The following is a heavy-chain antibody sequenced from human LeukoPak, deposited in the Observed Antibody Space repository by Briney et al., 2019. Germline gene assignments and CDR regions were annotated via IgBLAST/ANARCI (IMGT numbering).Heavy chain of an antibody. J-gene: IGHJ5*02. Sequence: PSETLSLTCTVSGGSISSYYWSWIRQPPGKGLEWIGRIYTSGSTNYNPSLKSRVTMSVDTSKNQFSLKLSSVTAADTAVYYCARSPRGWIFGVVTQPKNWFDPWGQGTLVTVSS. D-gene: IGHD3-3*01. CDR1: GGSISSYY. V-gene: IGHV4-4*07. CDR2: IYTSGST. CDR3: ARSPRGWIFGVVTQPKNWFDP.